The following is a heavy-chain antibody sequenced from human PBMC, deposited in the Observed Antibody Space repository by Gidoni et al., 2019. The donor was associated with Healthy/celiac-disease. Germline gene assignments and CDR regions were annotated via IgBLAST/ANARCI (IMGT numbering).Heavy chain of an antibody. D-gene: IGHD4-17*01. J-gene: IGHJ4*02. CDR2: IYYSGST. V-gene: IGHV4-59*01. CDR3: ARGNDDYGDYVWNYYFDY. Sequence: QVQLQESGPGLVKPSETLSLTCTVSGGSISSYYWSWIRQPPGKGLEWIGYIYYSGSTNYNPSLKSRVTISVDTSKNQFSLKLSSVTAADTAVYYCARGNDDYGDYVWNYYFDYWGQGTLVTVSS. CDR1: GGSISSYY.